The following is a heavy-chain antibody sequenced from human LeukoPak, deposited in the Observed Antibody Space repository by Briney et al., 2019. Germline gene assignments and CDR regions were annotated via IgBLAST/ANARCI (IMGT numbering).Heavy chain of an antibody. V-gene: IGHV1-69*13. Sequence: SVKVSCKASGHTFTGYYMHWVRQAPGQGLEWMGGIIPIFDSANYAQKFQGRVTITADESTSTAYMELSSLRSEDTAVYYCARENRYFDWSRAFDIWGQGTMVTVSS. D-gene: IGHD3-9*01. J-gene: IGHJ3*02. CDR1: GHTFTGYY. CDR2: IIPIFDSA. CDR3: ARENRYFDWSRAFDI.